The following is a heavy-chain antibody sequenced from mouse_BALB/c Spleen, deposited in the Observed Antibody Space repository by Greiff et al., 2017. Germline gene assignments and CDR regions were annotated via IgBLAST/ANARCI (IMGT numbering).Heavy chain of an antibody. V-gene: IGHV5-6-5*01. Sequence: EVKLVESGGGLVKPGGSLKLSCAASGFTFSSYAMSWVRQTPEKRLEWVASISSGGSTYYPDSVKGRFTISRDNARNILYLQMSSLRSEDTAMYYCATLRARATGFAYWGQGTLVTVSA. D-gene: IGHD3-1*01. J-gene: IGHJ3*01. CDR1: GFTFSSYA. CDR2: ISSGGST. CDR3: ATLRARATGFAY.